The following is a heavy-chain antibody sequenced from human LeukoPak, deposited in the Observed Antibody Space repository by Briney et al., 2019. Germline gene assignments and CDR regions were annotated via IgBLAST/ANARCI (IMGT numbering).Heavy chain of an antibody. CDR3: ARVRQWLVGGYYFDY. J-gene: IGHJ4*02. V-gene: IGHV4-34*01. CDR1: GGSFSGYY. D-gene: IGHD6-19*01. Sequence: SETLSLTCAVYGGSFSGYYWSWIRQPPGKGLEWIGEINHSGSTNYNPSLKSRVTISVATSKNQFSLKLSSVTAADTAVYYCARVRQWLVGGYYFDYWGQGTLVTVSS. CDR2: INHSGST.